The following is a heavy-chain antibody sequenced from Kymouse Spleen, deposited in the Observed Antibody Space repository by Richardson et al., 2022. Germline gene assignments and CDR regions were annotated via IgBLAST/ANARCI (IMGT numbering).Heavy chain of an antibody. CDR3: ASGYCSSTSCYEYYYYYGMDV. CDR1: GFTFSSYG. V-gene: IGHV3-33*01. J-gene: IGHJ6*02. D-gene: IGHD2-2*02. CDR2: IWYDGSNK. Sequence: QVQLVESGGGVVQPGRSLRLSCAASGFTFSSYGMHWVRQAPGKGLEWVAVIWYDGSNKYYADSVKGRFTISRDNSKNTLYLQMNSLRAEDTAVYYCASGYCSSTSCYEYYYYYGMDVWGQGTTVTVSS.